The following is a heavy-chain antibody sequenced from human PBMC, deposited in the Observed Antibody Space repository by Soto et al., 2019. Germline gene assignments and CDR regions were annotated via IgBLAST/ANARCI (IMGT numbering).Heavy chain of an antibody. V-gene: IGHV5-51*01. CDR3: ASHQAPGTLSEGY. CDR2: IYPGDSDT. CDR1: GYSFTSYW. J-gene: IGHJ4*02. D-gene: IGHD6-13*01. Sequence: PGEALKISCKGSGYSFTSYWIGWVRQMPGKGLEWMGIIYPGDSDTRYSPSFQGQVTISADKSISTAYLQWSSLKASDTAMYYCASHQAPGTLSEGYWGQGTLVTVSS.